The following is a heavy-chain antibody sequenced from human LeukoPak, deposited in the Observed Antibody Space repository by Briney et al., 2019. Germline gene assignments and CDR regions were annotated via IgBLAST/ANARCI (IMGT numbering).Heavy chain of an antibody. CDR1: GGSFSGYY. J-gene: IGHJ4*02. Sequence: SETLSLTCAVYGGSFSGYYWGWIRQPPGKGLEWIGEINNSGSTNYNPSLKSRVTISVDTSKNQFSLKLSSVTAADTAVYYCASSRYYDILTHSWVYYFDNWGQGALVTVSS. CDR2: INNSGST. D-gene: IGHD3-9*01. CDR3: ASSRYYDILTHSWVYYFDN. V-gene: IGHV4-34*01.